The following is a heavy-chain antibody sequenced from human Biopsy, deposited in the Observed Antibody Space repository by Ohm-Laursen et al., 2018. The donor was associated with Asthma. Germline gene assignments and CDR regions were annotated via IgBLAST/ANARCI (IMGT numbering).Heavy chain of an antibody. CDR2: IYYSGTT. Sequence: TLSLTCSLSSGSGGYMRSGNYYWGWIRQPPGKGLEWIGSIYYSGTTYYNPSPETRVTVSADTSKNQFSLKLTSVTAADTAVYYCVRGSSSWHHGPFHYYYGLDVGGQGTTATVSS. J-gene: IGHJ6*02. D-gene: IGHD6-13*01. CDR1: SGSGGYMRSGNYY. CDR3: VRGSSSWHHGPFHYYYGLDV. V-gene: IGHV4-39*01.